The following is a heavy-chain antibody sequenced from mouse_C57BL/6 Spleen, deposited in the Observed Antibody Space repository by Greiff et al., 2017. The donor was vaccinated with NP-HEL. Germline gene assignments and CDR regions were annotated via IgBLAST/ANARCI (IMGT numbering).Heavy chain of an antibody. V-gene: IGHV14-4*01. CDR2: IDPENGDT. CDR1: GFTFKDDY. CDR3: STEQFWQQDY. Sequence: EVQLLQSGAELVRPGASVKLSCTASGFTFKDDYMHWVKQRPDKGLEWIGWIDPENGDTAYASKFQGKATITANISSNTANLQLRSLTSEDTAVEYCSTEQFWQQDYWGQGTTLTVSS. J-gene: IGHJ2*01.